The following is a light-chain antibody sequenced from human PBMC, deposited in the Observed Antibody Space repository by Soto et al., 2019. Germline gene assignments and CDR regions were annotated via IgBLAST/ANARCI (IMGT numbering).Light chain of an antibody. CDR3: QQHNVRRFS. CDR1: QRDNSV. J-gene: IGKJ2*01. CDR2: AAS. V-gene: IGKV1-9*01. Sequence: IQLTQSPATLSASVGDRVTISCRASQRDNSVVAWYHQKSGEAPKLLIYAASTLQSGVPSRFSGSGSGTDFTLTISRLQPEDFAAYYCQQHNVRRFSFGQGTKLDIK.